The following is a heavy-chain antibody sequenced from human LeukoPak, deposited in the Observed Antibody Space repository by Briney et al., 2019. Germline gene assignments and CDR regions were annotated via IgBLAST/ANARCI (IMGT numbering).Heavy chain of an antibody. J-gene: IGHJ4*02. CDR2: ISSGGLTI. Sequence: GGSLRLSCVASGFTFSTYTFNWVRQAPGKGLEWLSYISSGGLTIFYADSVKGRFTISRDHTKNAIYLDMTNLRAEDTAVYYCARDFDYGDYIDFWGQGTLVAVSS. CDR3: ARDFDYGDYIDF. D-gene: IGHD4/OR15-4a*01. V-gene: IGHV3-48*04. CDR1: GFTFSTYT.